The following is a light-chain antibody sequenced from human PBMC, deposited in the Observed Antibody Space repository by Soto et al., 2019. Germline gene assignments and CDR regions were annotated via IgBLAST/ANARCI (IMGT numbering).Light chain of an antibody. CDR1: QNIKTY. CDR2: GVS. Sequence: DIRMTQSPSSLSASVGDGVTITCRASQNIKTYLNWYKQKPGKAPQLVIYGVSRLQGGVPSRFSGSGSGTDFTLTITNLQPEDFATYYCQQSDTTPYTFAQGTKLEI. J-gene: IGKJ2*01. CDR3: QQSDTTPYT. V-gene: IGKV1-39*01.